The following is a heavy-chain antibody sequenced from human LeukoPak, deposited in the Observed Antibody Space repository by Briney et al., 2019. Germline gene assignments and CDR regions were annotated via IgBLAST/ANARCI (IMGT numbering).Heavy chain of an antibody. D-gene: IGHD4-17*01. Sequence: SETLSLTCAVSGGSLSGHYWSWIRQSPGKGLEWIGEIHHDGRTKYRPSLQNRISIFLDTSKNEVSLRLTHVTAADTAMYFCARDPVLHDYGDTVNAYDVWGQGTMVIVSS. J-gene: IGHJ3*01. CDR3: ARDPVLHDYGDTVNAYDV. CDR2: IHHDGRT. V-gene: IGHV4-34*01. CDR1: GGSLSGHY.